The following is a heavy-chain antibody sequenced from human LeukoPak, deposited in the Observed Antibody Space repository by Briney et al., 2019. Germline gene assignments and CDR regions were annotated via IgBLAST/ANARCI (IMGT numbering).Heavy chain of an antibody. CDR2: IYYSGST. CDR1: GGSISSSSYY. V-gene: IGHV4-39*01. D-gene: IGHD5-18*01. J-gene: IGHJ5*02. Sequence: SETLSLTCTVSGGSISSSSYYWGWIRQPPGKGLEWIGSIYYSGSTYYNPSLKSRVTISVDTSKNQFSLKLSSVTAADTAVYYCARHKRGYSYGFSEYSGANWFDPWGQGTLVTVSS. CDR3: ARHKRGYSYGFSEYSGANWFDP.